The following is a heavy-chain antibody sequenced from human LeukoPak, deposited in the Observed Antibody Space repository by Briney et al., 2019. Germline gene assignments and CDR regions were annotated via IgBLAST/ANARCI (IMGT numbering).Heavy chain of an antibody. CDR2: ISPNGGGT. CDR1: GYTFTGHY. Sequence: ASVKVSCKASGYTFTGHYMHWVRQAPGQGLEWGGWISPNGGGTSYEQKFQDRVTMTRDTSISIAYMELSRLRSDDTAVYFCARPYGDYTDYFFDYWGQGTLVTVSS. V-gene: IGHV1-2*02. J-gene: IGHJ4*02. D-gene: IGHD4-17*01. CDR3: ARPYGDYTDYFFDY.